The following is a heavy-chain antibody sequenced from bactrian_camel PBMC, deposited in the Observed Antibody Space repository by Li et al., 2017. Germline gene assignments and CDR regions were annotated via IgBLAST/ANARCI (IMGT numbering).Heavy chain of an antibody. Sequence: HVQLVESGGGSVQAGGSVRLSCVTSGGTEDGFYVAWIRQAPGKGREGVASIYTGTDRTYYADSVKGRFTISRDNAKNTLYLQLNSLKTEDTAMYYCAKSYYGSSEKGQGTQVTVS. V-gene: IGHV3S1*01. D-gene: IGHD6*01. CDR1: GGTEDGFY. CDR2: IYTGTDRT. J-gene: IGHJ4*01.